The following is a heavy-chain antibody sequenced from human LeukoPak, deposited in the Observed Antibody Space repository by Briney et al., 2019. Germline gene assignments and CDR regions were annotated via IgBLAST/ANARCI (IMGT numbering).Heavy chain of an antibody. CDR1: GDSIFGSSYY. CDR3: ATNRSITLVRGGHGTEKNNLFDP. CDR2: IYYSGST. J-gene: IGHJ5*02. V-gene: IGHV4-39*01. D-gene: IGHD3-10*01. Sequence: PSETLSLTCTVSGDSIFGSSYYWGWIRQPPGKGLEWIVSIYYSGSTLYNPSLKSRVTISVDTSKSQFFLRLSSVTATDTAVYYCATNRSITLVRGGHGTEKNNLFDPWGQGTLVTVSS.